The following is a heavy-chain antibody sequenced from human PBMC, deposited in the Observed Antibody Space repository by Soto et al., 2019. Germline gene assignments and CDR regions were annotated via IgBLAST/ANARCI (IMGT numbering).Heavy chain of an antibody. D-gene: IGHD2-8*01. CDR2: IHYSGTT. J-gene: IGHJ4*02. CDR3: ARYNSYAIDY. CDR1: GTSISSYY. Sequence: SETLSLTCTVSGTSISSYYWSWIRQPPGKGLERIANIHYSGTTNYNPSLASRVTLSVDTSKNQFSLKMTSVTAADRAMYFCARYNSYAIDYWGRGTLVTVSP. V-gene: IGHV4-59*01.